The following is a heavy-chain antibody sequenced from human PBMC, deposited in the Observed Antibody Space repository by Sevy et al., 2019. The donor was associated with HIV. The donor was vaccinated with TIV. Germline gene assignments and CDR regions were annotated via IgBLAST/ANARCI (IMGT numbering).Heavy chain of an antibody. CDR3: ARGNYDYVQWYMDV. CDR2: ISSSSSSI. Sequence: GGSLRLSCAASEFTFSSYSMNWVRQAPGKGLEWVAYISSSSSSIYYVDSVKGLFTISRDNAKNSLYLQMNSLRGEDTAEYYCARGNYDYVQWYMDVWGKGTTVTVSS. CDR1: EFTFSSYS. D-gene: IGHD3-16*01. J-gene: IGHJ6*03. V-gene: IGHV3-48*01.